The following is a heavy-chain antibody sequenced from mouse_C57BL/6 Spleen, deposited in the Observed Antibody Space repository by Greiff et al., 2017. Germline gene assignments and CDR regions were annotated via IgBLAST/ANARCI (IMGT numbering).Heavy chain of an antibody. CDR3: AGVYDSDY. V-gene: IGHV1-82*01. CDR1: GYAFSSSW. D-gene: IGHD2-3*01. J-gene: IGHJ2*01. Sequence: ESGPELVKPGASVKISCKASGYAFSSSWMNWVKQRPGKGLEWIGRIYPGNGDTNYNGKFKGRATLTADKSSSTAYMQLSSLTSADSAVYFCAGVYDSDYWGQGTTLTVSS. CDR2: IYPGNGDT.